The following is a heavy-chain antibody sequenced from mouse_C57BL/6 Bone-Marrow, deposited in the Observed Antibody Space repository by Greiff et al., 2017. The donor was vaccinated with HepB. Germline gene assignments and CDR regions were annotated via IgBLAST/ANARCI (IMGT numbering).Heavy chain of an antibody. CDR1: GFTFSDYY. D-gene: IGHD3-1*01. J-gene: IGHJ1*03. CDR3: ARDGEHGLYCDIDV. Sequence: EVMLVESEGGLVQPGSSMKLSCTASGFTFSDYYMAWVRQVPEKGLEWVANINYDGSSTYYLDSLKSRFIISRDNAKNILYLQMSSLKSEDTATYYCARDGEHGLYCDIDVWGTGTPGTVSS. V-gene: IGHV5-16*01. CDR2: INYDGSST.